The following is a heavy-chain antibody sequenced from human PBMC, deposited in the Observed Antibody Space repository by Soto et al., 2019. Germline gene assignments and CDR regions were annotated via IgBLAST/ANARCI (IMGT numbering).Heavy chain of an antibody. V-gene: IGHV3-48*01. CDR2: ISSSSSVI. Sequence: EVQLVESGGGLVQPGGSLRLSCATSGFNLSDCAMNWVRQAPGKGLEWGSYISSSSSVIDYADTVKGRVTVYRDNARNSLYLHMISLRAEDTAVYYCARDLSWGSNWYYYMDVWGKGTTVTVSS. D-gene: IGHD7-27*01. CDR3: ARDLSWGSNWYYYMDV. CDR1: GFNLSDCA. J-gene: IGHJ6*03.